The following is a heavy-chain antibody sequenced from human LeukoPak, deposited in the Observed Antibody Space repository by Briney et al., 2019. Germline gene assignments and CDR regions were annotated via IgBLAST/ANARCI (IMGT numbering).Heavy chain of an antibody. D-gene: IGHD6-13*01. CDR3: ATAEAWYLGWFDS. CDR1: GYTFSGFY. CDR2: INPNSGSA. J-gene: IGHJ5*01. Sequence: GASVKVSCKASGYTFSGFYIHWVRQTPGQGLEWMGWINPNSGSAVYAQNFQGRITMTWNTSITTAYMEMSSLRSDDTAIYYCATAEAWYLGWFDSWGQGTLVAVSS. V-gene: IGHV1-8*02.